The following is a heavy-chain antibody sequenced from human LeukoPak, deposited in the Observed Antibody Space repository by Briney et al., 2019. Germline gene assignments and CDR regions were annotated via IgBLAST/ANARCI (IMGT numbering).Heavy chain of an antibody. D-gene: IGHD3-22*01. CDR3: AKRGVVIRVILVGFHKEAYYFDS. CDR1: GITLSNYG. CDR2: ISDTGGRT. Sequence: GGSLRLSCAVSGITLSNYGMTWVRQAPGKGLEWVAGISDTGGRTNYADSVKGRFTISRGNPKNTLYLQMNSLRAEDTAVYFCAKRGVVIRVILVGFHKEAYYFDSWGQGALVTVSS. J-gene: IGHJ4*02. V-gene: IGHV3-23*01.